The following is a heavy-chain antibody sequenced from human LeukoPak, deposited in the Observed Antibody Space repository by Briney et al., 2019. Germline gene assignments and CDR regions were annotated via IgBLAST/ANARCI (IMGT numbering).Heavy chain of an antibody. V-gene: IGHV3-48*03. CDR1: GFAFSSYE. Sequence: GGSLRLSCVASGFAFSSYEMNWVRQAPGKGLEWVSYISSSGSTIYYADSVKGRFTISRDNAKNSLYLQMNSLRAEDTAVYYCARGHLYDFWSGYYDYGMDVWGQGTTVTVSS. D-gene: IGHD3-3*01. CDR2: ISSSGSTI. J-gene: IGHJ6*02. CDR3: ARGHLYDFWSGYYDYGMDV.